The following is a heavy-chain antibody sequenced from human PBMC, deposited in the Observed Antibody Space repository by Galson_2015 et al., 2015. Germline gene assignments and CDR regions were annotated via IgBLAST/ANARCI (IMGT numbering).Heavy chain of an antibody. CDR1: GFNFQAYT. CDR2: ISWNGYST. J-gene: IGHJ4*02. CDR3: AKSDGWQQLLD. V-gene: IGHV3-43*01. Sequence: SLRLSCAATGFNFQAYTMHWVRQPPGKGLEWVSLISWNGYSTYYADSVKGRFSISRDNSKNSLYLQMNSLRTQDTALYYCAKSDGWQQLLDWGQGTLVTVSS. D-gene: IGHD6-13*01.